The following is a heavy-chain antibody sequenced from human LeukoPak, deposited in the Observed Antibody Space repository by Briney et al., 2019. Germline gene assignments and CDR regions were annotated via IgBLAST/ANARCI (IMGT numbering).Heavy chain of an antibody. V-gene: IGHV4-59*08. Sequence: PSETLSLTCTVSGGSISSYYCSWIRQPPGKGLEWLGYIYYSGDTNYNPSLKSRVTISVDTSKNQFSLKLSSVTAADTAVYYCARLWGPFGGNSETDAFDIWGQGTMVTVSS. J-gene: IGHJ3*02. CDR1: GGSISSYY. D-gene: IGHD4-23*01. CDR3: ARLWGPFGGNSETDAFDI. CDR2: IYYSGDT.